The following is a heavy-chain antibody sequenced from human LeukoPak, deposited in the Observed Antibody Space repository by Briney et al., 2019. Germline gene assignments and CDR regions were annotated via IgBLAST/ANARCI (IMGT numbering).Heavy chain of an antibody. CDR2: IYYSGST. D-gene: IGHD3-9*01. CDR3: ARSKPVLRYCYMDV. J-gene: IGHJ6*03. Sequence: MASETLSLTCTVSGGSISTSNYYWSWIRQPPGKGLEWIGYIYYSGSTNYNPSLKSRVTISVDTSKNQFSLKLSSVTAADTAVYYCARSKPVLRYCYMDVWGKGTTVTVSS. CDR1: GGSISTSNYY. V-gene: IGHV4-61*01.